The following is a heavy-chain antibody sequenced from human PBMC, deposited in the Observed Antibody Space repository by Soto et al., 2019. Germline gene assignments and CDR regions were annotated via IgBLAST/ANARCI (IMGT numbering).Heavy chain of an antibody. V-gene: IGHV3-23*05. D-gene: IGHD1-26*01. CDR3: AKDRSGSRPYYLDH. Sequence: GGSLRLSCAASGFTFSNCAMSRVRQAPGKGLEWVSGITNSGSTTYYADSVKGRFIISRDNSINVLRLQMNSLAAEDTAVYFCAKDRSGSRPYYLDHWGQGVLVTVSS. J-gene: IGHJ4*02. CDR2: ITNSGSTT. CDR1: GFTFSNCA.